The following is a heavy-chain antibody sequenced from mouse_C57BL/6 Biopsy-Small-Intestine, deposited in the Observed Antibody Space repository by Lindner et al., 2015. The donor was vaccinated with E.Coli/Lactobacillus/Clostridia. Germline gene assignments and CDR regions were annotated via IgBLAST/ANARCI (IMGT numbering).Heavy chain of an antibody. J-gene: IGHJ2*01. CDR1: GYSFTGYY. CDR2: INPITGGT. V-gene: IGHV1-42*01. Sequence: VQLQESGPELMKPGASVKISCKASGYSFTGYYMNWVKQSPEKSLEWIGEINPITGGTTYKQKFKAKATLTVDKSSSTAYMQLKSLTSEDSAVYYCARSYYDNLDYWGQGTTLTVSS. CDR3: ARSYYDNLDY. D-gene: IGHD2-1*01.